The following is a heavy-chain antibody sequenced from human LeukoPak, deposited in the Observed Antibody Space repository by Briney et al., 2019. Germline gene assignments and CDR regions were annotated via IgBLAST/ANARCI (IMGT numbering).Heavy chain of an antibody. CDR2: IYYSGST. Sequence: SETLSLTCTVSGGSISSYYWSWVRQPPGKGLEWIGYIYYSGSTNYNPSLKSRVTISVDTSKNQFSLKLSSVTAADTAVYYCARLAGDYALWGQGTLVTVSS. J-gene: IGHJ4*02. CDR1: GGSISSYY. V-gene: IGHV4-59*08. D-gene: IGHD4-17*01. CDR3: ARLAGDYAL.